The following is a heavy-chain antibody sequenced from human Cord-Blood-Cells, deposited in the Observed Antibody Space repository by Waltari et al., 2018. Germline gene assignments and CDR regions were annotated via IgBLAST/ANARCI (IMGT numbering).Heavy chain of an antibody. CDR1: GFTFSNAW. D-gene: IGHD6-19*01. CDR3: TTDLGSGWYSPGY. Sequence: EVQLVESGGGLVKPGGSLRLSCAASGFTFSNAWMSWVRNAPGKGLEWVGRIKSKTDGGTTDYAAPVKGRFTISRDDSKNTLYLQMNSLKTEDTAVYYCTTDLGSGWYSPGYWGQGTLVTVSS. CDR2: IKSKTDGGTT. J-gene: IGHJ4*02. V-gene: IGHV3-15*01.